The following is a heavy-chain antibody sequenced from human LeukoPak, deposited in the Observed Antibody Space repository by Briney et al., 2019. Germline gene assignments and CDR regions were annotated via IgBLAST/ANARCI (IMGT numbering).Heavy chain of an antibody. Sequence: GGSLRLSCAASGFTFSSYWMHWVRQAPGKGLMWVSRIKSDGSITNYADSVKGRFTISRDNAKNSLYLQMNSLRAEDTAVYYCARDLLQSTYYDILTGYPNFDYWGQGTLVTVSS. CDR1: GFTFSSYW. V-gene: IGHV3-74*01. D-gene: IGHD3-9*01. J-gene: IGHJ4*02. CDR3: ARDLLQSTYYDILTGYPNFDY. CDR2: IKSDGSIT.